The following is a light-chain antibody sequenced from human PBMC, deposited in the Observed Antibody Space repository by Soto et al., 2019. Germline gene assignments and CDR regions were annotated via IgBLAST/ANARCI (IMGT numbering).Light chain of an antibody. Sequence: QSALTQPASVSGSPGQSITISCTGTSSDIGAYDYVSWFQQYSGKAPTLIIYEVRFRPSGVSSRFSGSKSGNTASLTISGLQPEDEADYYCGSYASATLIFGGGTKLTVL. J-gene: IGLJ2*01. CDR1: SSDIGAYDY. CDR2: EVR. V-gene: IGLV2-14*03. CDR3: GSYASATLI.